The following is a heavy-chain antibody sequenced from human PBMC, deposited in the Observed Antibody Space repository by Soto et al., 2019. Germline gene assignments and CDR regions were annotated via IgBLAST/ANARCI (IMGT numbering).Heavy chain of an antibody. J-gene: IGHJ6*02. CDR3: AKAPDYYYYGMDV. CDR2: ISWDGGST. CDR1: GFTFDDYT. Sequence: EVQLVESGGVVVQPGGSLRLSCAASGFTFDDYTMHWVRQAPGKGLEWVSLISWDGGSTYYADSVKGRFTISRDNSKKSLYLQMNSLRTEDTALYYCAKAPDYYYYGMDVWGQGTTVTVSS. V-gene: IGHV3-43*01.